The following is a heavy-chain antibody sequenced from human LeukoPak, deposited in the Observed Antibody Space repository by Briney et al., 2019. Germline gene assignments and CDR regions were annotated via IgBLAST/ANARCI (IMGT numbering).Heavy chain of an antibody. Sequence: GGSLRLSCAASGFTFSSYEMNWVRQAPGKGLEWVSYISSSGSTRYYADSVKGRFTISRDNAKNSLSLQMNTLRAEDTAVYSCARGADGVSSNSRGWFDPWGQGTLVTVSS. D-gene: IGHD2-15*01. CDR3: ARGADGVSSNSRGWFDP. V-gene: IGHV3-48*03. J-gene: IGHJ5*02. CDR1: GFTFSSYE. CDR2: ISSSGSTR.